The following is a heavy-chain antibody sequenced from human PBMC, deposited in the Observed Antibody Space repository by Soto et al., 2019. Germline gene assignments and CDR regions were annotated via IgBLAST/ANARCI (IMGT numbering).Heavy chain of an antibody. J-gene: IGHJ4*02. CDR1: GFTFSIYA. D-gene: IGHD6-13*01. V-gene: IGHV3-23*01. Sequence: EVQLLESGGGLVQPGGSLRLSCAAAGFTFSIYAMSWVRQAPGKGLGWVSAFSGSGGSTYYADSVKGRFTISRDHSKNTLYLQMNSLRADYTAVYYCAKATRGGAATLIRDYWGQGTLVTVSS. CDR3: AKATRGGAATLIRDY. CDR2: FSGSGGST.